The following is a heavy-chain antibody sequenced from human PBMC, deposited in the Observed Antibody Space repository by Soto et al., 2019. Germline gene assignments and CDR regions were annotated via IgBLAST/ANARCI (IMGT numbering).Heavy chain of an antibody. CDR2: IYASIYASGST. J-gene: IGHJ4*02. D-gene: IGHD4-17*01. V-gene: IGHV4-4*07. Sequence: SETLSLTCTVSGTSISIYYWSWVRQPAGKGLEWIGRIYASIYASGSTNYNPSLKSRVTMSVDTSKNQFSLKMKSVTAADTAVYYCAVDYGGNSFDYWGQGTLVTVSS. CDR3: AVDYGGNSFDY. CDR1: GTSISIYY.